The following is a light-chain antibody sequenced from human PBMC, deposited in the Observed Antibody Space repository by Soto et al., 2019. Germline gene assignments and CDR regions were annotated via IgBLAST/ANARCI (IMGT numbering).Light chain of an antibody. CDR2: WAS. J-gene: IGKJ2*01. CDR3: QQCYTIPYT. V-gene: IGKV4-1*01. CDR1: RSVLYNSNNKNY. Sequence: DIVMTQSPDSLAVSLGERATINCKSSRSVLYNSNNKNYLAWYQQKPGQPPKLLIYWASTRESGVPDRFSGSGSGPDFTLTISSLQAEDVAVYYCQQCYTIPYTFGQGTKLEIK.